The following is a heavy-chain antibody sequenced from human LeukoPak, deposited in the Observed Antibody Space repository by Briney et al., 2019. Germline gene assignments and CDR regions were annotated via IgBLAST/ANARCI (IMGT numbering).Heavy chain of an antibody. Sequence: GGSLRLSCAASGFTFSNYGMHWVRQAPGKGLEWVAVISYDGRKQYYAESVKGRFTISRDNAKNSLYLQMNSLRAEDTAVYYCARDPVSDLPARFDYWGQGTLVTVSS. CDR2: ISYDGRKQ. CDR1: GFTFSNYG. D-gene: IGHD2-2*01. J-gene: IGHJ4*02. CDR3: ARDPVSDLPARFDY. V-gene: IGHV3-30*03.